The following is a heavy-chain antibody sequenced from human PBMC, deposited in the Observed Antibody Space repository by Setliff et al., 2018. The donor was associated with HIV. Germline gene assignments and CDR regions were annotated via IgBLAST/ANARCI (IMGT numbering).Heavy chain of an antibody. J-gene: IGHJ3*02. Sequence: SETLTLTCTVSGDSINSGDYYWSWIRQPPGKGLEWIGYIYHSGSTHYNPSLNSRVAFSVDTSKNQFSLKLYSVTVADTAFYYCARADSSSWFFATFDIWGQGTMVTVSS. CDR2: IYHSGST. V-gene: IGHV4-30-4*01. CDR3: ARADSSSWFFATFDI. D-gene: IGHD6-13*01. CDR1: GDSINSGDYY.